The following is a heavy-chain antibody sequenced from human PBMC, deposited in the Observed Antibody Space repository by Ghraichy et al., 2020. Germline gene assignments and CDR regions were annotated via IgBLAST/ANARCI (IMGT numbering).Heavy chain of an antibody. V-gene: IGHV3-33*01. CDR3: ARGIVVFPPESYYFDY. CDR2: IWYDGRNK. CDR1: GFTFSSYG. Sequence: LSLTCAASGFTFSSYGLHWVRQAPGKGLEWVALIWYDGRNKNYADSVKGRFTISRDNSKNTLSLQMDSLRAEDTAVYYCARGIVVFPPESYYFDYWGQGTLVTVSS. J-gene: IGHJ4*02. D-gene: IGHD2-2*01.